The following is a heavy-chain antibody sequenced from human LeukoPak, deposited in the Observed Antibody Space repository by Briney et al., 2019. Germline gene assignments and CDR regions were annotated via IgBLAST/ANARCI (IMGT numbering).Heavy chain of an antibody. CDR2: ISSSSSYI. Sequence: GGSLRLSCAASGFTFSSYSMNWVSQAPGKGLEWVSSISSSSSYIYYADSVKGRFTISRDNAKNSLYLQMNSLRAEDTAVYYCARVGYYDILTGYYPPMYFDYWGQGTLVTVSS. V-gene: IGHV3-21*01. J-gene: IGHJ4*02. D-gene: IGHD3-9*01. CDR3: ARVGYYDILTGYYPPMYFDY. CDR1: GFTFSSYS.